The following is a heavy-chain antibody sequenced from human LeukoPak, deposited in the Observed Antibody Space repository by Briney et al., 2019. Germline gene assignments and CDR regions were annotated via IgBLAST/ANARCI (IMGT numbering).Heavy chain of an antibody. CDR1: GGTLSSYA. CDR3: ASDFWSGYPGPYFDY. Sequence: SVKVSCKASGGTLSSYAISWVRHAPGQGLEWMGRIIPILGIANYAQKFQGTGTITADKSTSTAYMELSSLRSEDTAVYYCASDFWSGYPGPYFDYWGQGTLVTVSS. V-gene: IGHV1-69*04. J-gene: IGHJ4*02. CDR2: IIPILGIA. D-gene: IGHD3-3*01.